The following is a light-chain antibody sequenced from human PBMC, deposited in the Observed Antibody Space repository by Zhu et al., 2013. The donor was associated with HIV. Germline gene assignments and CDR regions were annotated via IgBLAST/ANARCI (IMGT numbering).Light chain of an antibody. V-gene: IGKV3-20*01. Sequence: EIVLMQSPGTLSLSPGERATLSCRASQTVSYRHIAWYQQKPGQPPRLLISRASRRATDIPDRFSGSGSGTDFTLTINRLEREDFAVYYCQQYGSSPLTFGGGTTVEIK. CDR2: RAS. CDR1: QTVSYRH. CDR3: QQYGSSPLT. J-gene: IGKJ4*01.